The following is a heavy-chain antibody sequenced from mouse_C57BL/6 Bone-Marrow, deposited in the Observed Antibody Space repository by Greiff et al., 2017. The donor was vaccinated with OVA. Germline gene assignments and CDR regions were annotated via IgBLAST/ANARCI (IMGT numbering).Heavy chain of an antibody. V-gene: IGHV6-6*01. Sequence: EVQGVESGGGLVQPGGSMKLSCAASGFTFSDAWMDWVRQSPEKGLEWVAEIRNKANNHATYYAESVKGRFTISRDDSKSSVYLQMNSLRAEDTGIYYCTRTGTTYYSNYPYAMDYWGQGTSVTVSS. CDR3: TRTGTTYYSNYPYAMDY. D-gene: IGHD2-5*01. CDR1: GFTFSDAW. J-gene: IGHJ4*01. CDR2: IRNKANNHAT.